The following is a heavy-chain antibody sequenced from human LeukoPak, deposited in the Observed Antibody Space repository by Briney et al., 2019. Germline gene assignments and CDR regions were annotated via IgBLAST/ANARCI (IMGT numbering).Heavy chain of an antibody. D-gene: IGHD3-10*01. CDR2: IYYSGST. CDR1: GGSISGYY. Sequence: SETLSLTCAVSGGSISGYYWSWIRQPPGKGRVWIGYIYYSGSTNYNPSLKSRVTISLDTSKIQFSLKLSSVTAADTAVHYCGRVLTYGSRTYYFDYWGQGTLVTVSS. CDR3: GRVLTYGSRTYYFDY. J-gene: IGHJ4*02. V-gene: IGHV4-59*01.